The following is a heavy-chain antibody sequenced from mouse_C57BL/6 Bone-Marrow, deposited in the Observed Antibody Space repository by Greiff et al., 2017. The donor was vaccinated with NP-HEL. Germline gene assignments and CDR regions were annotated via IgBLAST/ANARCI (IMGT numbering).Heavy chain of an antibody. D-gene: IGHD2-3*01. CDR1: GYTFTSYW. J-gene: IGHJ2*01. CDR3: ASSSYDGSDY. CDR2: IDPNSGGT. V-gene: IGHV1-72*01. Sequence: QVQLKQPGAELVKPGASVKLSCKASGYTFTSYWMHWVKQRPGRGLEWIGRIDPNSGGTKYNEKFKSKATLTVDKPSSTAYMQLSSLTSEDSAVYYCASSSYDGSDYWGQGTTLTVSS.